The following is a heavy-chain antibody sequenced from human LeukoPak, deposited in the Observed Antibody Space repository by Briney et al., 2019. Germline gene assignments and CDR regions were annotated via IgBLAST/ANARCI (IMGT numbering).Heavy chain of an antibody. CDR2: ISSSSSYI. Sequence: PGGSLRLSCAASGFTFSSYSMNWVRQAPGKGLEWVSSISSSSSYIYYADSVKGRFTISRDNAKNSLYLQMNSLRAEDTAVYYCARTSSGWYSPTYWGQGTLVTVSS. D-gene: IGHD6-19*01. J-gene: IGHJ4*02. CDR1: GFTFSSYS. V-gene: IGHV3-21*04. CDR3: ARTSSGWYSPTY.